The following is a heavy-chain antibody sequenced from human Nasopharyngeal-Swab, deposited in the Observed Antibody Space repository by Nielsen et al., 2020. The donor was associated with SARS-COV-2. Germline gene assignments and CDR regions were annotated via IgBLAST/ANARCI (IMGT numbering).Heavy chain of an antibody. D-gene: IGHD3-10*01. Sequence: GESLKISCAASGFTFSSYAMSRVRQAPGKGLEWVSAISGSGGSTYYADSVKGRFTISRDNSKNTLYLQMNSLRAEDTAVYYCAKDLYYYGSGSYFDYWGQGTLVTVSS. CDR2: ISGSGGST. V-gene: IGHV3-23*01. CDR1: GFTFSSYA. CDR3: AKDLYYYGSGSYFDY. J-gene: IGHJ4*02.